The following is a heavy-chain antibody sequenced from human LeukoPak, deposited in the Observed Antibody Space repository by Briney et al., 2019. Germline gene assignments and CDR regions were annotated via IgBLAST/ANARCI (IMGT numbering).Heavy chain of an antibody. CDR1: GFTFSDYY. V-gene: IGHV3-11*04. CDR3: ARDLSFGGSYRFAY. CDR2: ISSSGSRI. D-gene: IGHD1-26*01. J-gene: IGHJ4*02. Sequence: GGSLRLSCAASGFTFSDYYMNWIRQAPGKGLGWVSYISSSGSRIYYPDSVKGRLTISRDNAKTSLFMQMNSMRAEDTAVYYCARDLSFGGSYRFAYCGQGTLVTVSS.